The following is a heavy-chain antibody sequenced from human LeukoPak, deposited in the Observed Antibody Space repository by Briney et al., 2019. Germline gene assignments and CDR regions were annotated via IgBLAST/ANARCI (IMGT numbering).Heavy chain of an antibody. J-gene: IGHJ4*02. D-gene: IGHD3-10*01. CDR2: ISSSSSYI. Sequence: GGSLRLSCAASGFTFSSYSMNWVRQAPGKGLEWVSSISSSSSYIYYADSVKGRFTISRDNAKNPLYLQMNSLRAEDTAVYYCARDDYYGSGSYFNWGQGTLVTVSS. CDR3: ARDDYYGSGSYFN. CDR1: GFTFSSYS. V-gene: IGHV3-21*01.